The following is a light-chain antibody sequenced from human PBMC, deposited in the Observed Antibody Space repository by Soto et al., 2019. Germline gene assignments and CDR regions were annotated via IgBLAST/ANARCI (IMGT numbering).Light chain of an antibody. CDR1: SSDVGGYNY. J-gene: IGLJ1*01. CDR2: EVN. CDR3: SSYVSGNNFV. Sequence: QSALTQPPSASGSPGQSVTISCTGTSSDVGGYNYVSWYQQHPGKAPKLMIYEVNKWPSGVPDRFSGSKSSNTASLTVSGLQAEDEADYYCSSYVSGNNFVFGTGTKLTVL. V-gene: IGLV2-8*01.